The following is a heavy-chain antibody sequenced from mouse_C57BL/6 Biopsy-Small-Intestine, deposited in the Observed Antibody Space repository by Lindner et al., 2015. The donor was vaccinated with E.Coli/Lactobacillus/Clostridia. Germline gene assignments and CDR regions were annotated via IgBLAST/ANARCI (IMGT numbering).Heavy chain of an antibody. V-gene: IGHV1-82*01. D-gene: IGHD1-1*01. CDR1: GYAFSSSW. CDR2: MYPEYA. J-gene: IGHJ1*03. CDR3: ATGKDWYFDV. Sequence: VQLQESGPELVKPGASVKISCKASGYAFSSSWMNWVKQRPGKGLEWIGRMYPEYASKFQGKATITADTSSNTAYLQLSSLTSEDTAVYYCATGKDWYFDVWGTGTTVTVSS.